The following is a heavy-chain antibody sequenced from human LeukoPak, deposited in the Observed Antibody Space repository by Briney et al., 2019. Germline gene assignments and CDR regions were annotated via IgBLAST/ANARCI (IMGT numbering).Heavy chain of an antibody. CDR3: ARCARGVMGYYYMDV. V-gene: IGHV3-33*01. Sequence: GGSLRLSCAASGFTFSSYGMHWVRQAPGKGLEWVAVIWYDGSNKYYADSVKGRFTISRDNSKNTLYLQTNSLRAEDTAVYYCARCARGVMGYYYMDVWGKGTTVTVSS. J-gene: IGHJ6*03. CDR1: GFTFSSYG. CDR2: IWYDGSNK. D-gene: IGHD3-10*01.